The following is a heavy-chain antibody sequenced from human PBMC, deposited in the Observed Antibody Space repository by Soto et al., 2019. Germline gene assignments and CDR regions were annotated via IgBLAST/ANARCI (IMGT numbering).Heavy chain of an antibody. J-gene: IGHJ4*02. CDR1: GGTFSSYA. CDR2: IIPIFGTA. D-gene: IGHD5-18*01. V-gene: IGHV1-69*12. Sequence: QFQLVQSGAEVKKPGSSVKVSCKASGGTFSSYAISWVRPAPGRGLELMGGIIPIFGTANYAQKFQGRVTITADESTSTAYMELSSLRSEDTAVYYCERPRGYSYGTFDYWGQGTLVTVSS. CDR3: ERPRGYSYGTFDY.